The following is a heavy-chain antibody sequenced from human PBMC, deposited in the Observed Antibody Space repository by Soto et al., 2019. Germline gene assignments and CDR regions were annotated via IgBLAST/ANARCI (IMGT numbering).Heavy chain of an antibody. CDR3: AKRTNWNYIRDAFDI. J-gene: IGHJ3*02. CDR1: GFTFSNYA. D-gene: IGHD1-7*01. Sequence: PGGSLRLSCEASGFTFSNYAMSWVRQAPGKGLEWVSNISGGGRSTYHIDSVKGRFTISRDNSKNTLYLQMSSLRAEDTAVYYCAKRTNWNYIRDAFDIWGQGTMVTV. CDR2: ISGGGRST. V-gene: IGHV3-23*01.